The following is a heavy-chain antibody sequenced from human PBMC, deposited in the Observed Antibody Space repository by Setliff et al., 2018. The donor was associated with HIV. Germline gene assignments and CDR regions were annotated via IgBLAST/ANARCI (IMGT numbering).Heavy chain of an antibody. V-gene: IGHV7-4-1*02. J-gene: IGHJ4*02. CDR3: AREHRYGSGSYYNAAYYFDY. CDR2: INNNTGNP. D-gene: IGHD3-10*01. Sequence: ASVKVSCKASGYTFTTYAMNWVRQAPGQGLEWMGWINNNTGNPTYAQGFTGRFVFSLDTSVSTAYLQISSLKAEDTAVYYCAREHRYGSGSYYNAAYYFDYWGQGTLVTVSS. CDR1: GYTFTTYA.